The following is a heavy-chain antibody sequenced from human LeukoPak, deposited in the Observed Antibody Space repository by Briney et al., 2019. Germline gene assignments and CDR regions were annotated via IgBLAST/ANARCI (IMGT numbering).Heavy chain of an antibody. J-gene: IGHJ4*02. V-gene: IGHV3-64*01. Sequence: PGGSLRLSCAASGFTLSRHSMHWVRQAPGKGLEFVSAISSNGGRTYYANSVKGRFTISRDSYKNTVYLQMGSLRAEDMAPYYCARVAMTSGTGCDCWGQGTPVTVSS. CDR3: ARVAMTSGTGCDC. CDR1: GFTLSRHS. CDR2: ISSNGGRT. D-gene: IGHD6-19*01.